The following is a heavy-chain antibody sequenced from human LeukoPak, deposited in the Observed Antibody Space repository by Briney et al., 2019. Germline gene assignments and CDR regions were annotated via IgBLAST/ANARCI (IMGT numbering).Heavy chain of an antibody. CDR3: ATLVPAMSWFDP. Sequence: SGGSLRLSCAVSGFAFSSYSMTWVRQAPGKGLEWFSSISSSSSYIYYEDSVKGRFTISRDNAKNSLYLQMNSLRAEDTAVYYCATLVPAMSWFDPWGQGTLVTVSS. D-gene: IGHD2-2*01. J-gene: IGHJ5*02. V-gene: IGHV3-21*01. CDR1: GFAFSSYS. CDR2: ISSSSSYI.